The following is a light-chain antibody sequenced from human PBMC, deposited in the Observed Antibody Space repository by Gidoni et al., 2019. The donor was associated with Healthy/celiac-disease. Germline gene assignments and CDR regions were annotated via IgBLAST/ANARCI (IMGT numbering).Light chain of an antibody. V-gene: IGKV3-15*01. Sequence: EIVMTQSPATLSVSPGERAPLSCRASQSVSSNLACYQQKPGQAPRLLIYGASTRATGIPARFSGSGSGTEFTLTISSLQSEDFAVYYCQHRRTFGQGTKLEIK. J-gene: IGKJ2*01. CDR3: QHRRT. CDR1: QSVSSN. CDR2: GAS.